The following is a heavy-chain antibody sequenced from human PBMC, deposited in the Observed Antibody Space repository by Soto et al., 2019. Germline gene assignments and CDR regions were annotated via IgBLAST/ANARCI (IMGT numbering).Heavy chain of an antibody. CDR1: GVTFSNYA. V-gene: IGHV3-23*01. D-gene: IGHD6-19*01. Sequence: EVQLLASGGGLVQPGGPLSLSCAASGVTFSNYAMSWVRPAPGKGLEWVSSIHGSGAGTYYADSVRGRCTVSRDDSKETLHLQTSSLTVDDTAVYYCAKDAVARNGGWDWFDPGGQGTRVTVAS. CDR3: AKDAVARNGGWDWFDP. CDR2: IHGSGAGT. J-gene: IGHJ5*02.